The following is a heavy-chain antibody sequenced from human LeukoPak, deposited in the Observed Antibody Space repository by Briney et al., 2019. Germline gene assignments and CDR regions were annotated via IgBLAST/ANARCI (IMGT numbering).Heavy chain of an antibody. CDR3: AKASLGYCSGGSCFFDY. D-gene: IGHD2-15*01. V-gene: IGHV3-9*01. CDR1: GFTFDDYA. CDR2: ISWNSGSI. J-gene: IGHJ4*02. Sequence: PGGSLRLSCAAPGFTFDDYAMHWVRQAPGKGLEWVSGISWNSGSIGYADSVKGRLTISRDNAKNSLYLQMNSLRAEDTALYYCAKASLGYCSGGSCFFDYWGQGTLVTVSS.